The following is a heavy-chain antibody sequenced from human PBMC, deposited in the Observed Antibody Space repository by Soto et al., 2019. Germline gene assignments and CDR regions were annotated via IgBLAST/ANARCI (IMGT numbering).Heavy chain of an antibody. Sequence: GGSLRLSCAASGFSVSSTYMNWVRQAPGKGLEWVSVIYSGGSASYADSVKGRFTISRDNSKNTVYLQMSNMRADDTGVYCCARGEEWGWRHYFDLWGQGTLVTVSS. CDR1: GFSVSSTY. CDR2: IYSGGSA. V-gene: IGHV3-53*01. J-gene: IGHJ4*02. D-gene: IGHD3-3*01. CDR3: ARGEEWGWRHYFDL.